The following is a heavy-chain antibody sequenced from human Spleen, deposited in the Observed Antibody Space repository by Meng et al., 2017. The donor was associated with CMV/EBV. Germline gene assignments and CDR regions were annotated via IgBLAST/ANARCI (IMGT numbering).Heavy chain of an antibody. CDR1: GGSISSYY. V-gene: IGHV4-4*09. CDR3: NTAYDILTGNDY. D-gene: IGHD3-9*01. CDR2: IHFSGSA. Sequence: QRQGSGPGLVKPSQPLSLTCPVSGGSISSYYWSWIRQPAGKGLEWIGYIHFSGSAYYNPSLKSRVTISVDTSKNQFSLKVRSVTAADTVVYKWNTAYDILTGNDYWGQGTLVTVSS. J-gene: IGHJ4*02.